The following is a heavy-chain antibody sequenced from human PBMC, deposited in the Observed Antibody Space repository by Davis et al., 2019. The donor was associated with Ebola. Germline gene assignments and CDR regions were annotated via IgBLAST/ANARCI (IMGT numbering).Heavy chain of an antibody. V-gene: IGHV3-23*01. CDR2: FPGSGGGP. D-gene: IGHD1-26*01. Sequence: PGGSLRLSCAASGFAFSSNYMSWVRQAPGKGLEWVSTFPGSGGGPSYADSVKGRFTFSRDNSQSTLYLHMNLLRVEDTAIYYCAKHFSGSYCQDSRGQGTLVTVSS. CDR1: GFAFSSNY. J-gene: IGHJ4*02. CDR3: AKHFSGSYCQDS.